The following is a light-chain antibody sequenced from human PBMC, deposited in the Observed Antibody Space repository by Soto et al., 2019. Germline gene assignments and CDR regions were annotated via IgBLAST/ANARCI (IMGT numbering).Light chain of an antibody. Sequence: QSALTQPPSASGSPGQSVTISCTGTSSDVGNYNYVSWYQQHPGKAPKLMIYEVSKRPSGVPDRFSGSKSGNTASLTVSGLQADDEADYYCSSYSTSSALVFGGGTKLTVL. CDR3: SSYSTSSALV. V-gene: IGLV2-8*01. J-gene: IGLJ2*01. CDR1: SSDVGNYNY. CDR2: EVS.